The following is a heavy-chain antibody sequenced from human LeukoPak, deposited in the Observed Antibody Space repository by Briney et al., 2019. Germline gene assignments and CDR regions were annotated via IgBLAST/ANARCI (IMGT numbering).Heavy chain of an antibody. V-gene: IGHV3-23*01. CDR2: ISDSGGRT. J-gene: IGHJ4*02. CDR3: AKRGVVIRVILVGFHKEAYYFDS. CDR1: GITLSNYG. Sequence: GGSLRLSCAVSGITLSNYGMSWVRQAPGKGLEWVAGISDSGGRTNYADPVRGRFTISRDNPKNTLYLQMNSLRAEDTAVYFCAKRGVVIRVILVGFHKEAYYFDSWGQGALVTVSS. D-gene: IGHD3-22*01.